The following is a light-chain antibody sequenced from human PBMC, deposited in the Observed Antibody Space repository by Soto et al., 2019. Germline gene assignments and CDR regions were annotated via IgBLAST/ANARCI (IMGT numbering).Light chain of an antibody. V-gene: IGLV2-23*01. CDR3: CSYAGSVYV. Sequence: QSALTQPASVSGSPGQSITISCTGTCSDVGSYNLVSWYQQHPGKAPKLIIYEGSKRPSGVSNRFSGSKSGNTASLTISGLQAEDEADYYCCSYAGSVYVFGTGTKLTVL. CDR1: CSDVGSYNL. CDR2: EGS. J-gene: IGLJ1*01.